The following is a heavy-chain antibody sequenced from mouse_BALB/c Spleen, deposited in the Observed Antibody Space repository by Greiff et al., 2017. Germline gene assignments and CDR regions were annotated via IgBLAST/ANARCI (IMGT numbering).Heavy chain of an antibody. CDR1: GFSLTSYG. J-gene: IGHJ1*01. Sequence: VMLVESGPGLVAPSQSLSITCTVSGFSLTSYGVHWVRQPPGKGLEWLGVIWAGGSTNYNSALMSRLSISKDNSKSQVFLKMNSLQTDDTAMYYCARVSSTGTNFDVWGAGTTVTVSS. D-gene: IGHD4-1*02. CDR2: IWAGGST. V-gene: IGHV2-9*02. CDR3: ARVSSTGTNFDV.